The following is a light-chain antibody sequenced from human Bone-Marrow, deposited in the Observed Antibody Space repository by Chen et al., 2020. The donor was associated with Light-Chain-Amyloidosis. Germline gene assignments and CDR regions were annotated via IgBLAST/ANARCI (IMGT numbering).Light chain of an antibody. Sequence: SYELTQPPSVSVSPRQTARITCSGDDLPTKYAYWYQQKPGQAPVLVIHRDTERPSGISERFSDSSSGATATLTISGVQAEDEADYHCQSANSSGTYEVIFGGGTKLTFL. J-gene: IGLJ2*01. CDR3: QSANSSGTYEVI. CDR1: DLPTKY. V-gene: IGLV3-25*03. CDR2: RDT.